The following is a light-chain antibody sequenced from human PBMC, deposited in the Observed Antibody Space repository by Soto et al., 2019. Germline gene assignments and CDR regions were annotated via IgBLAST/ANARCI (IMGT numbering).Light chain of an antibody. CDR2: DAF. CDR3: QQYDDWPLT. CDR1: ESVKSR. V-gene: IGKV3-15*01. J-gene: IGKJ4*01. Sequence: EKVMTQSPATVSVSPGERATLSCRASESVKSRVAWYQQKPCQAPRLLIYDAFTRVIGSPARFSGSASGTEFTLTISNLQSEDFAVYYCQQYDDWPLTLGGGPKVEIK.